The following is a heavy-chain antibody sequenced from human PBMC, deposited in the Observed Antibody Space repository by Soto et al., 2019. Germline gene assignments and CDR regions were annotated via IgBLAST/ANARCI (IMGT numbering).Heavy chain of an antibody. J-gene: IGHJ6*03. Sequence: QVQLVQSGAEVRKPGASVTVSCRSSGDSFNDYYIHWVRQAPGQGFGWMGWINPNGGVTKYAQKFQGWVSMTRETSIRTVYMQLSRLRSDDTAVYYCARESGGATAALDYYYFYMDVWGRGTTVTVSS. D-gene: IGHD5-12*01. CDR1: GDSFNDYY. V-gene: IGHV1-2*04. CDR3: ARESGGATAALDYYYFYMDV. CDR2: INPNGGVT.